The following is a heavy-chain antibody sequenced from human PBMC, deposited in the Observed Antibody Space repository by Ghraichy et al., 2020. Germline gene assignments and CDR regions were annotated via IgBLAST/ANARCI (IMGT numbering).Heavy chain of an antibody. CDR3: VRDEHLAYCDGDCSHDAFDI. J-gene: IGHJ3*02. CDR1: GYTFTNYF. CDR2: INPSVGST. Sequence: ASVKVSCKASGYTFTNYFMHWVQQAPGQGLEWMGIINPSVGSTSYAQKLQDRVTMTRDTSTSTVYMELNSLRLDDTAVYYCVRDEHLAYCDGDCSHDAFDIWGQGTMVTVSS. V-gene: IGHV1-46*04. D-gene: IGHD2-21*02.